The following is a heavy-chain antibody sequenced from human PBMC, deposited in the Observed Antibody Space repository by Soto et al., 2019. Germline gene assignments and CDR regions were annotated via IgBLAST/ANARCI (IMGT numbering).Heavy chain of an antibody. D-gene: IGHD4-17*01. Sequence: PGGSLRLSCAGSGFTFSSYAMSWVRQAPGKGLEWVSAISGSGGSTYYADSVKGRFTISRDNSKNTLYLQMNSLRAEDTAVYYCEKGGVTTVTTSYYYGMDVWGQGTTVTVSS. CDR2: ISGSGGST. V-gene: IGHV3-23*01. CDR1: GFTFSSYA. CDR3: EKGGVTTVTTSYYYGMDV. J-gene: IGHJ6*02.